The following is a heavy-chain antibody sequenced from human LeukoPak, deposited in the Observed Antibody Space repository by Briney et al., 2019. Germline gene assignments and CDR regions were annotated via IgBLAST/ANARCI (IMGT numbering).Heavy chain of an antibody. CDR3: AELGITMIGGV. J-gene: IGHJ6*04. V-gene: IGHV3-53*01. CDR2: IYSDNT. Sequence: PGGALRLSCTVSGFTVSSNSMSWVRQAAGKGLGWVSFIYSDNTHYSYSVKGRFTISRDNSKNTLYLQMNSLRAEDTAVYYCAELGITMIGGVWGKGTTVTISS. CDR1: GFTVSSNS. D-gene: IGHD3-10*02.